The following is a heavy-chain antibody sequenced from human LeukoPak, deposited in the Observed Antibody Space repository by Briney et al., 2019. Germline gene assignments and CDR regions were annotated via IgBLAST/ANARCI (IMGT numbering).Heavy chain of an antibody. D-gene: IGHD5-12*01. Sequence: GRSLRLSCAASGFTFSDYYMSWIRQAPGKGLEWVSSISSSSSYIYYADSVKGRFAISRDNAKNSLYLQMNSLRAEDTAVYYCARGGFSGAFDIWGQGTMVTVSS. V-gene: IGHV3-11*06. CDR1: GFTFSDYY. CDR2: ISSSSSYI. J-gene: IGHJ3*02. CDR3: ARGGFSGAFDI.